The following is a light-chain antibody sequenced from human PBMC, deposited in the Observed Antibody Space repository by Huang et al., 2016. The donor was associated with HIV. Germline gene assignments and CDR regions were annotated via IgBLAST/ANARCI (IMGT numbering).Light chain of an antibody. CDR1: QSVSNY. Sequence: EIVLTQSPATVSLSPGERDTLSCRASQSVSNYLGWYQQNPGQAPRLLIYDASNRASGIPVRFSGSGSGTDFTLTISSLEPEDFAVYYCQQRSNWPLTFGGGTKVQIK. J-gene: IGKJ4*01. CDR3: QQRSNWPLT. CDR2: DAS. V-gene: IGKV3-11*01.